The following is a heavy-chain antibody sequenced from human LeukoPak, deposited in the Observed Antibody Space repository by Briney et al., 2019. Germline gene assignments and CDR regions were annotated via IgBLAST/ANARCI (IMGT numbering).Heavy chain of an antibody. Sequence: GGSLRLSCAASGFMFSSYWMSWVRQAPGRGLEWVANIKEDGNMKQYVDSVRGRFTISRDNAKSSLYLQMSSLRAEDSAVYYCARDERGGYYVDWGQGTLVTVSS. CDR1: GFMFSSYW. D-gene: IGHD3-22*01. CDR3: ARDERGGYYVD. V-gene: IGHV3-7*01. J-gene: IGHJ4*02. CDR2: IKEDGNMK.